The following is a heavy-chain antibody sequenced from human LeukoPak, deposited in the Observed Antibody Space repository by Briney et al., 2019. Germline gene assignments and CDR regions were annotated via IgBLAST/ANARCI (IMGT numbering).Heavy chain of an antibody. D-gene: IGHD6-6*01. V-gene: IGHV3-11*01. CDR2: NSHTGNTI. J-gene: IGHJ4*02. Sequence: GGSLRLSCAASGFTFSDYYMSWIRQAPGKGLEGVSYNSHTGNTIKYADSVKGRFTISGDNAKNSLSLQMNSLRAEDTALYYCARASDSSSGYFDCWGQGALVTVSS. CDR1: GFTFSDYY. CDR3: ARASDSSSGYFDC.